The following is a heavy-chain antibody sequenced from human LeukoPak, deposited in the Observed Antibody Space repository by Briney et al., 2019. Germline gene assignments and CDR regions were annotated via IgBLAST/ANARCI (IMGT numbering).Heavy chain of an antibody. D-gene: IGHD4-17*01. V-gene: IGHV1-69*05. Sequence: ASVKVSCKASGGAFSSYAISWVRQAPGQGLEWMGRIIPIFGTANYAQKFQGRVTITTDESTSTAYMELSSLRSEDTAVYYCVVRVTTGYFDYWGQGTLVTVPS. CDR2: IIPIFGTA. CDR3: VVRVTTGYFDY. CDR1: GGAFSSYA. J-gene: IGHJ4*02.